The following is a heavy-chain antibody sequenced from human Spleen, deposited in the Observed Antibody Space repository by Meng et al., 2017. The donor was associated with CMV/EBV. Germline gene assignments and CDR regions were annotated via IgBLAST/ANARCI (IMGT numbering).Heavy chain of an antibody. CDR1: FGSVCSCSCL. V-gene: IGHV4-61*01. Sequence: CSTSFGSVCSCSCLRSLSRPPREKVLGWIEYIYYSGSTNYIPSLKSRVTISGDTSKNQFSLKMSCVTAADTAVYYCARESKGEPNDYWGQGTLVTVSS. J-gene: IGHJ4*02. CDR3: ARESKGEPNDY. D-gene: IGHD3-16*01. CDR2: IYYSGST.